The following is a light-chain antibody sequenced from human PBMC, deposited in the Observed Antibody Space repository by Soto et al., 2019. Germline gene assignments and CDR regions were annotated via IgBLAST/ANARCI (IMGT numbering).Light chain of an antibody. V-gene: IGKV3-20*01. CDR1: QSVSRSY. CDR2: GAS. CDR3: QQYGGAPWT. Sequence: IVLTQSPGTLSLSPGERATLSCRASQSVSRSYLAWYQQRFGQAPRLLIYGASTRATGIPDRFSGSGSGTDFTLTIRRLEPEDFAVFYCQQYGGAPWTFGQGTKVDIK. J-gene: IGKJ1*01.